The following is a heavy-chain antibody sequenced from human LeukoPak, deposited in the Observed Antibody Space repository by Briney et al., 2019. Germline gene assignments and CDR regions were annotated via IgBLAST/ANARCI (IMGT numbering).Heavy chain of an antibody. CDR2: ISSGSTYI. CDR3: AKDDSSGPITLGTFQH. V-gene: IGHV3-21*01. J-gene: IGHJ1*01. CDR1: GFTFSTYG. Sequence: GGSLRLSCAASGFTFSTYGISWVRQAPGKGLEWGSSISSGSTYIYYADSVRGRFTISRDNANNSLYLQMNRLRAEDTAVYFCAKDDSSGPITLGTFQHWGQGTLVTVSS. D-gene: IGHD6-19*01.